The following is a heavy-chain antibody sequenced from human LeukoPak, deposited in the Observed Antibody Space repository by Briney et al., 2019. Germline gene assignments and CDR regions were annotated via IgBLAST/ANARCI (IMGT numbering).Heavy chain of an antibody. CDR2: ISAYNGNT. D-gene: IGHD3-10*02. V-gene: IGHV1-18*01. Sequence: GASVKVSCKASGYTFTSYGISWVRQAPGQGLEWMGWISAYNGNTNYAQKPQGRVTMTTDTSTSTAYMELRSLRSDDTAVYYCARDDYVRGVIIHYFDYWGQGTLVTVSS. J-gene: IGHJ4*02. CDR3: ARDDYVRGVIIHYFDY. CDR1: GYTFTSYG.